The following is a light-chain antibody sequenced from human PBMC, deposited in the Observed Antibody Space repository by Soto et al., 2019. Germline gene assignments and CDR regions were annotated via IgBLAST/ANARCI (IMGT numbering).Light chain of an antibody. CDR1: QNILYSSNNKNY. CDR2: WAS. Sequence: DIVMTQSPDSLAVSLGERATINCKSSQNILYSSNNKNYLTWYQQKPGQNPKVVIYWASTRESGVPDRFSGSGSGTNFTLTISSLQTDDVAVYYCQQYFSTPYTFGQGTKLEIK. CDR3: QQYFSTPYT. J-gene: IGKJ2*01. V-gene: IGKV4-1*01.